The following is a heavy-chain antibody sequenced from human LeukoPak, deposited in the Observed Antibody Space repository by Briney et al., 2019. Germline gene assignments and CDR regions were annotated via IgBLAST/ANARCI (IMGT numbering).Heavy chain of an antibody. D-gene: IGHD5-12*01. J-gene: IGHJ4*02. CDR3: TTGDSGYQFDY. CDR2: IKSKTDAGTT. Sequence: GGSLRLSCAASGFTLSHAWMTWVRQAPGKGLEWVGRIKSKTDAGTTDYAAPVKGRFTISRDDSADTLYLQMDSLKSEDTAVYYCTTGDSGYQFDYWGQGTLVTVSS. CDR1: GFTLSHAW. V-gene: IGHV3-15*01.